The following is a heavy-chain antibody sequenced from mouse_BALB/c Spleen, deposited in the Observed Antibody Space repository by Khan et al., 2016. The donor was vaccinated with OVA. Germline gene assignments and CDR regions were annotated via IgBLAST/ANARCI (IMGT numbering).Heavy chain of an antibody. CDR3: ARGYAMDY. Sequence: EVELVESGGGLVKPGGSLKLSCAASGFTFSSYAMSWVRQTPEKRLEWVASISSGGSTYYPDSVKGRFTISRDNARNSLYLQMSSLRSEDTAMYYCARGYAMDYWGQGTSVTVSS. J-gene: IGHJ4*01. CDR2: ISSGGST. CDR1: GFTFSSYA. V-gene: IGHV5-6-5*01.